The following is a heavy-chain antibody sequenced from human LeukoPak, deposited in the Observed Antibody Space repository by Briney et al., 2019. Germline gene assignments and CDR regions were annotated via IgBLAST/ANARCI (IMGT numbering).Heavy chain of an antibody. CDR1: GFTFSSYW. CDR2: IKEDGSEK. V-gene: IGHV3-7*01. J-gene: IGHJ4*02. CDR3: ARAGDFSFKD. D-gene: IGHD3-3*01. Sequence: TGGSLRLSCAASGFTFSSYWMSWVRQAPGKGLEWVANIKEDGSEKNYVDSVKGRFTISRDNAKKSLYLQMNSPRAEDTAVYFCARAGDFSFKDWGQGTLVTVSS.